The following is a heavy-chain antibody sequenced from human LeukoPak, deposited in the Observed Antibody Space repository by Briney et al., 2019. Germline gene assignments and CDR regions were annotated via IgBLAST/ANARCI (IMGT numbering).Heavy chain of an antibody. V-gene: IGHV1-18*01. CDR2: ISAYNGNT. J-gene: IGHJ6*02. CDR3: ARDAYLNDFWSGYRPNYYYGMDV. D-gene: IGHD3-3*01. Sequence: XXWVRQXPXQGLEWMGWISAYNGNTNYAQKLQGRVTMTTDTSTSTAYMELRSLRSDDTAVYYCARDAYLNDFWSGYRPNYYYGMDVWGQGTTVTVSS.